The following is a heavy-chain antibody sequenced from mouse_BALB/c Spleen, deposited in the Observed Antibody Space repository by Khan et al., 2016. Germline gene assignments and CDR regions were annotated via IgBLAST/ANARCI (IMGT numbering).Heavy chain of an antibody. V-gene: IGHV9-3-1*01. CDR2: INTYTGEP. CDR3: ARGGGGTHYLDY. D-gene: IGHD3-3*01. CDR1: GYTFTNYG. Sequence: QIQLVQSGPELKKPGETVKISCKASGYTFTNYGMNWVKQASGKGLKWMGWINTYTGEPTYADDFKGRFAFSLETSASTAYLQINNLKNEDTATYFCARGGGGTHYLDYWGQGTTLTVSS. J-gene: IGHJ2*01.